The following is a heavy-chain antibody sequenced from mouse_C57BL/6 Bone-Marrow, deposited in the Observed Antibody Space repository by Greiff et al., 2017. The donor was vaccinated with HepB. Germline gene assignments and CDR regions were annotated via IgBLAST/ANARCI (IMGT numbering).Heavy chain of an antibody. CDR3: ARSYDVEAMDY. D-gene: IGHD2-12*01. CDR1: GFTFSDYG. V-gene: IGHV5-17*01. Sequence: EVQLVESGGGLVKPGGSLKLSCAASGFTFSDYGMHWVRQAPEKGLEWVAYISSGSSTIYYADTVKGRFTISRDNAKNTLFLQMTSLRSEDTAMYYCARSYDVEAMDYWGQGTSVTVSS. J-gene: IGHJ4*01. CDR2: ISSGSSTI.